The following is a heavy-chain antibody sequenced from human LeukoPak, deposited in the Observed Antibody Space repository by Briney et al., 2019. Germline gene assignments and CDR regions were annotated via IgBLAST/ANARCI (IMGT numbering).Heavy chain of an antibody. CDR2: IFYRGST. J-gene: IGHJ6*03. CDR1: GGSISSYY. CDR3: ARTTEGGYTYDYFFYCYMDV. Sequence: PETLSLTCPVSGGSISSYYWSWIRQPPGKGLERIGYIFYRGSTNYNPSLKSRVTISVAPPKNQFSLKLSAVTAADRAGYYCARTTEGGYTYDYFFYCYMDVGGKETTVSISS. D-gene: IGHD5-18*01. V-gene: IGHV4-59*01.